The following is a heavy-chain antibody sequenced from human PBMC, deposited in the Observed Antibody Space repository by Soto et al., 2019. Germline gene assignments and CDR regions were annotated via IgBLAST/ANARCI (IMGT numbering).Heavy chain of an antibody. CDR2: INSDGSIT. J-gene: IGHJ6*02. CDR3: ERDPPATRNGMDV. CDR1: GFTFSNSW. Sequence: PGGSLRLSCAASGFTFSNSWMHWVRQAPGKGLVFVSRINSDGSITNYADSVRGRFTISRDNSKNTLYLQMKSLRAEDTAVYYCERDPPATRNGMDVWGQGTTVTAYS. V-gene: IGHV3-74*01.